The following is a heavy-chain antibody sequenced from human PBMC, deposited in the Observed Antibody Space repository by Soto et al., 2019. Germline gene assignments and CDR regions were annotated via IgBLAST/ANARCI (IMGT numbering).Heavy chain of an antibody. J-gene: IGHJ6*02. CDR1: GFTFSSYA. Sequence: EVQLLESGGHLVQPGGSLRLSCAASGFTFSSYAMTWVRQAPGEGLEWVSSISGSGGSTFYADSVRGRFTISRDNSKYTLYLQMNSLRAEDTALYYCAKARGVADHYYYYGMDVWGQGITVTVSS. CDR3: AKARGVADHYYYYGMDV. CDR2: ISGSGGST. D-gene: IGHD6-19*01. V-gene: IGHV3-23*01.